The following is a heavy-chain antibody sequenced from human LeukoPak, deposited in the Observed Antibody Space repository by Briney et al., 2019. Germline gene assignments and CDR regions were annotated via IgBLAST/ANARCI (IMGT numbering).Heavy chain of an antibody. CDR2: ISSSSSTI. V-gene: IGHV3-48*02. CDR3: ARLDLGYCSGGSCYRTYYGMDV. D-gene: IGHD2-15*01. Sequence: GGSLRLSGAASGFTFSSYSMNWVRQAPGKGLEWVSSISSSSSTIYYADSVKGRFTISRDNAKNSLYLQMNSLRDEDTAVYYCARLDLGYCSGGSCYRTYYGMDVWGQGTTVTVSS. J-gene: IGHJ6*02. CDR1: GFTFSSYS.